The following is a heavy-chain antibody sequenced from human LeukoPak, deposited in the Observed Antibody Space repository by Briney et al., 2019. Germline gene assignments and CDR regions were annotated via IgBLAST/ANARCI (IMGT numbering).Heavy chain of an antibody. V-gene: IGHV4-30-4*07. CDR1: GGSISSGGYS. Sequence: PSETLSLTCAVSGGSISSGGYSWSWIRQPPGKGLEWIGYIYYSGSTYDNPSLKSRVTISVDTSKNQFSLKLSSVTAADTAVCYCARGRDGYNLRFDPWGQGTLVTVSS. CDR2: IYYSGST. D-gene: IGHD5-24*01. J-gene: IGHJ5*02. CDR3: ARGRDGYNLRFDP.